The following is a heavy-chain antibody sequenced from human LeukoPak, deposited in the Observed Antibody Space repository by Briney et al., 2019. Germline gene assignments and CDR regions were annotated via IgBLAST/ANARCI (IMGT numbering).Heavy chain of an antibody. J-gene: IGHJ4*02. Sequence: GASLKISCKVSGYMFNSYWINWVRQMPGKGLEWMGRIDPSNSYTNYGPSFQGHVTISADKSSSTAYLQWSSLKASDTGIYYCATQSSAAGRGDWGQGTLVTVSS. CDR2: IDPSNSYT. V-gene: IGHV5-10-1*01. CDR1: GYMFNSYW. CDR3: ATQSSAAGRGD. D-gene: IGHD6-25*01.